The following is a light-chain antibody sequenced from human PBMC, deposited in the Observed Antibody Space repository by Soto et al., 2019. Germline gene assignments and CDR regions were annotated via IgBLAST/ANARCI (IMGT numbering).Light chain of an antibody. J-gene: IGKJ2*01. Sequence: EIQMTDAPSTMSASVRDRVTITCQASQSISSLLDWYQQRPGKGTKLLIYRASSLENGVPSRFSGSGSETEFTLTISSLQPDDFAAYYCQQYHSYATFGQGTKVDIK. CDR3: QQYHSYAT. CDR2: RAS. V-gene: IGKV1-5*03. CDR1: QSISSL.